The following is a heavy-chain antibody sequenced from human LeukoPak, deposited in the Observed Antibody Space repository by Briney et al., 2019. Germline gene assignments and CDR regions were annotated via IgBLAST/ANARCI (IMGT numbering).Heavy chain of an antibody. CDR3: ARGGDYGWYFDL. CDR2: IYYSGST. CDR1: GGSISSYY. J-gene: IGHJ2*01. Sequence: SETLSLTCTVSGGSISSYYWSWIRQPPGKGLEWIGYIYYSGSTNYNPSLKSRVTISVDTSKNQFSLKLSSVTAADTAVYYCARGGDYGWYFDLWGRGTLVTVSS. D-gene: IGHD4-17*01. V-gene: IGHV4-59*01.